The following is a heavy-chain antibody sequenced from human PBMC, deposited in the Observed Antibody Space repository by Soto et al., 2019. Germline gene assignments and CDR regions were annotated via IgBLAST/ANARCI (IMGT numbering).Heavy chain of an antibody. V-gene: IGHV1-69*13. CDR3: ARSTRKRDWNSDY. CDR1: GCAFSSYA. CDR2: IIPIFGTA. Sequence: SVKVSCKASGCAFSSYAISWVRQAPGQGLEWMGGIIPIFGTANYAQKFQGRVTITADESTSTAYMELSSLRSEDTAVYYCARSTRKRDWNSDYWGQGTMVTVSS. D-gene: IGHD1-7*01. J-gene: IGHJ4*02.